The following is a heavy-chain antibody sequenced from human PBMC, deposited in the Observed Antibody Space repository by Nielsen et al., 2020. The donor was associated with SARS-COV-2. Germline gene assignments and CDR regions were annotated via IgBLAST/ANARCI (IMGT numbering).Heavy chain of an antibody. CDR3: ARGAAWFDP. J-gene: IGHJ5*02. CDR1: GDSITSGGSH. Sequence: LSLTCTVSGDSITSGGSHWSWIRHHPSRGLEWLGFTSYDGNTYSNPSLESRLIISVDTSENQFSLRLNSVTAADTAIYFCARGAAWFDPWGQGTRVTVSS. V-gene: IGHV4-31*03. D-gene: IGHD2-15*01. CDR2: TSYDGNT.